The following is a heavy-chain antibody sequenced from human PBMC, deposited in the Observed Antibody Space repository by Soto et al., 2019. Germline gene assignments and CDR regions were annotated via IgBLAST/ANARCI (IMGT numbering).Heavy chain of an antibody. V-gene: IGHV4-31*03. D-gene: IGHD6-13*01. CDR2: IYYSGST. Sequence: SETLSLTCTVSGGSISSGGYYWSWIRQHPGKGLEWIGYIYYSGSTYYNPSLKSRVTISVDTSKNQFSLKLSSVTAADTAVYYCARDLQYSRLFYGMDVSGQGTTVTVSS. J-gene: IGHJ6*02. CDR1: GGSISSGGYY. CDR3: ARDLQYSRLFYGMDV.